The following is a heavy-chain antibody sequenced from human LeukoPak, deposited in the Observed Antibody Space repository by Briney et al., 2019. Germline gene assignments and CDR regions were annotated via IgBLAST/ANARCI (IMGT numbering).Heavy chain of an antibody. CDR1: GGSFSGYY. CDR3: ARGRTRGFDY. D-gene: IGHD3-10*01. V-gene: IGHV4-34*01. J-gene: IGHJ4*02. CDR2: INHSGST. Sequence: SETLSLTCAVYGGSFSGYYWSGIRQPPGKGLEWIGEINHSGSTNYNPSLKSRVTISVDTSKNQFSLKLSSVTAADTAVYYCARGRTRGFDYWGQETLVTVYS.